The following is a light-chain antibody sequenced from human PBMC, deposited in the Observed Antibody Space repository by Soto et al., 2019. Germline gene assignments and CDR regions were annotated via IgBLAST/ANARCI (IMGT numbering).Light chain of an antibody. CDR1: QSISNR. V-gene: IGKV1-5*01. CDR3: QHYGGMWT. J-gene: IGKJ1*01. CDR2: DAS. Sequence: QMTQSPSTLSASVGDRVTITCRASQSISNRLAWYQQNPRKAPKVLIYDASSLESGIPSRFSGSGSGTEFILTISSRQPDDFASYCCQHYGGMWTFGQGTKVEMK.